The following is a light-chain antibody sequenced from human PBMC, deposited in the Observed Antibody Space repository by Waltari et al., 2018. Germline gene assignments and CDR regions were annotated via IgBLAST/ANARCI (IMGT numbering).Light chain of an antibody. CDR1: QPVSRT. CDR2: DAS. V-gene: IGKV3-20*01. Sequence: EIVLTQSPGTLSLSPGERAPPSCRASQPVSRTLAWDQQKPGQAPRLLIYDASSRATGIPDRFSGSGSGTDFSLTITRLEPEDFAVYYCQHYVSLPVTFGQGTKVEIK. J-gene: IGKJ1*01. CDR3: QHYVSLPVT.